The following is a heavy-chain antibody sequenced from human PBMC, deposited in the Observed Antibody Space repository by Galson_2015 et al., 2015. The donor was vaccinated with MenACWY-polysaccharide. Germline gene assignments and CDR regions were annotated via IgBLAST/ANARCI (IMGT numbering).Heavy chain of an antibody. D-gene: IGHD3-22*01. CDR2: IIPIFGTA. Sequence: GIIPIFGTANYAQKFQGRVTITADESTSTAYMELSSLRSEDTAVYYCASRTYYYDSSEKGWFDPWGQGTLVTVSS. V-gene: IGHV1-69*01. J-gene: IGHJ5*02. CDR3: ASRTYYYDSSEKGWFDP.